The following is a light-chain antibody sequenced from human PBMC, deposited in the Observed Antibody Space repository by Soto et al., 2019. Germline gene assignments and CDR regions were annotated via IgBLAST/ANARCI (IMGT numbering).Light chain of an antibody. CDR3: QQYRSSQLT. V-gene: IGKV3-20*01. CDR2: GAS. Sequence: EIVLTQSPGTLSLSPGERATLSCRASQSVSSSYLAWYQQKPGQAPRLLIYGASSRATGIPDRFSGSGSGTDFTLTISRLEPEDFAVYYCQQYRSSQLTFGGGTKVEIK. CDR1: QSVSSSY. J-gene: IGKJ4*01.